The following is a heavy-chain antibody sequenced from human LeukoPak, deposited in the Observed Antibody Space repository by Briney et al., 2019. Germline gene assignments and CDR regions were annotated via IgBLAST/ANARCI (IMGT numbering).Heavy chain of an antibody. CDR3: ARGSRLVVPAAIYWFDP. J-gene: IGHJ5*02. Sequence: SETLSLTCTVSSGSISSGGHYWSRVRQHPGKGLEWIGYIYYSGSTYYNPSLKSRVTISVDTSKNQFSLKLSSVTAADTAVYYCARGSRLVVPAAIYWFDPWGQGTRVTVSS. V-gene: IGHV4-31*03. CDR1: SGSISSGGHY. D-gene: IGHD2-2*01. CDR2: IYYSGST.